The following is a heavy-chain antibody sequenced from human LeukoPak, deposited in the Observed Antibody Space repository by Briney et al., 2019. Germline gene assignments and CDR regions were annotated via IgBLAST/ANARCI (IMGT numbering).Heavy chain of an antibody. CDR2: ISSSGSTI. D-gene: IGHD1-26*01. Sequence: GGSLRLSCAASGFTFSSYEMNWVRQAPGKGREWVSYISSSGSTIYYADSVKGRFTISRDNAKNSLYLQMNSLRAEDTAVYYLARGDPRVGATDYWGQGTLLTVSS. CDR3: ARGDPRVGATDY. CDR1: GFTFSSYE. J-gene: IGHJ4*02. V-gene: IGHV3-48*03.